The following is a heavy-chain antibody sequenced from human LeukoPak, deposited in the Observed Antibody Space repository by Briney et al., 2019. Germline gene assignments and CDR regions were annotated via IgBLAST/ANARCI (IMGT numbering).Heavy chain of an antibody. D-gene: IGHD2-2*01. J-gene: IGHJ4*02. CDR1: GYTFTGYY. Sequence: ASVKVSCKASGYTFTGYYMHWVRQAPGQGLEWMGRINPNSGGTNYTQKFQGRVTMTRDTSISTAYMELSRLRSDDTAVYYCARDHEDCSSTSCYDWGQGTLVIVSS. CDR2: INPNSGGT. CDR3: ARDHEDCSSTSCYD. V-gene: IGHV1-2*06.